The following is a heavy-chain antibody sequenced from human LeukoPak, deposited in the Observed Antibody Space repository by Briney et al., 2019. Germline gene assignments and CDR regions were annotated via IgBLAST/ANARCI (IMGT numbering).Heavy chain of an antibody. D-gene: IGHD6-13*01. V-gene: IGHV3-48*03. CDR1: GFSFSSHE. J-gene: IGHJ4*02. Sequence: GGSLRLSCAASGFSFSSHEMNWVRQAPGKGLEWVSYINSGGSTIYYAGSLKGRFTISRDNAKNSLFLQMNSLRAEDTAVYYCAREAVAATNYFDYWGQGTLVTVSS. CDR3: AREAVAATNYFDY. CDR2: INSGGSTI.